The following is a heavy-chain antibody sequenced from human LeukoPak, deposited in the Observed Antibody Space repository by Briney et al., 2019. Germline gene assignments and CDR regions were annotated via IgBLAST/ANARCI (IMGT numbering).Heavy chain of an antibody. J-gene: IGHJ4*02. CDR1: GYTFTSYD. CDR3: ARGGLHDSSGYLGK. CDR2: MNPNSGNT. Sequence: ASVKVSCKASGYTFTSYDINWVRQATGQGLEWMGWMNPNSGNTGYAQKFQGRITMTRNPSISTAYMELSSLTSEDTAVYYCARGGLHDSSGYLGKWGQGTLVTVSS. V-gene: IGHV1-8*01. D-gene: IGHD3-22*01.